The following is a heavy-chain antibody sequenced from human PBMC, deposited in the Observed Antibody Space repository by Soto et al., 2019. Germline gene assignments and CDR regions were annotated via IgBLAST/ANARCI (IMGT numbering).Heavy chain of an antibody. CDR3: AREAVAGTNYYYYMDV. V-gene: IGHV1-18*01. Sequence: GASVKVSCKASGYTFTSYGISWVRQAPGQGLEWMGWISAYNGNTNYAQKLQGRVTMTTDTSTSTAYMELRSLRSDDTAVYYCAREAVAGTNYYYYMDVWGKGTTVTVSS. D-gene: IGHD6-19*01. CDR2: ISAYNGNT. CDR1: GYTFTSYG. J-gene: IGHJ6*03.